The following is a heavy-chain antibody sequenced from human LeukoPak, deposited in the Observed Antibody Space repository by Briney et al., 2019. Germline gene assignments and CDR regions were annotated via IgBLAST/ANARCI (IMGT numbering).Heavy chain of an antibody. CDR1: SGSISSGGYY. CDR3: ARSGIQLWLPEN. D-gene: IGHD5-18*01. CDR2: IYYSGST. Sequence: SETLSLTCTVSSGSISSGGYYWSWIRQHPGKGLEWIGYIYYSGSTYYNPSLKSRVTISVDTSKNQFSLKLSSVTAADTAVYYCARSGIQLWLPENWGQGTLVTVSS. J-gene: IGHJ4*02. V-gene: IGHV4-31*03.